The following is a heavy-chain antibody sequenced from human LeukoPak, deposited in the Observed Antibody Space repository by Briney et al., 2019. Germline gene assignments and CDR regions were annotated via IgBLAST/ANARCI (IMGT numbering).Heavy chain of an antibody. CDR2: ISWNSGSI. D-gene: IGHD3-3*01. Sequence: GRSLRLSCAASGFTFDDYAMHWVRQAPGKGLEWVSGISWNSGSIGYADSVKGRFTISRDNAKNSLYLQMNSLRAEDTAVYYCARDLSDFGVKDENWFDPWGQGTLVTVSS. V-gene: IGHV3-9*01. CDR3: ARDLSDFGVKDENWFDP. CDR1: GFTFDDYA. J-gene: IGHJ5*02.